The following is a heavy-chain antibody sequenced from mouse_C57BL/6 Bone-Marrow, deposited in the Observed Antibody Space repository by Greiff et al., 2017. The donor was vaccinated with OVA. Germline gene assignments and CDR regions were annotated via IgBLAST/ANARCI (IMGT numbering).Heavy chain of an antibody. CDR1: GFSLTSYG. CDR3: ARKEGVYYGFAY. D-gene: IGHD2-1*01. V-gene: IGHV2-4*01. CDR2: IWSGGST. J-gene: IGHJ3*01. Sequence: VMLVESGPGLVQPSQSLSITCTVSGFSLTSYGVHWVRQPPGKGLEWLGVIWSGGSTDYNAAFISRLSISTDNSKSQVFFKMNSQQAADTAIDNCARKEGVYYGFAYWGQGTLVTVSA.